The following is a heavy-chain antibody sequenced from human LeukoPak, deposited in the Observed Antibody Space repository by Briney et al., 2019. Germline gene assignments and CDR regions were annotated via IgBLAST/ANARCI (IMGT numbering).Heavy chain of an antibody. CDR2: INPSGGST. CDR1: GYTFTSYY. Sequence: GASVKVSCKASGYTFTSYYMHWVRQAPGQGLEWMGIINPSGGSTSYAQKFQGRVTMTSDTSTSTVYMELSSLRSEDTAVYYCARDKVDYDFWSGYYDYWGQGTLVTVSS. D-gene: IGHD3-3*01. CDR3: ARDKVDYDFWSGYYDY. V-gene: IGHV1-46*01. J-gene: IGHJ4*02.